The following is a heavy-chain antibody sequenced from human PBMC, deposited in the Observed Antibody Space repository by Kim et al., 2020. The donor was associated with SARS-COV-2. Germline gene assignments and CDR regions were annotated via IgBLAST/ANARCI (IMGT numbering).Heavy chain of an antibody. CDR2: MNPNSGNT. J-gene: IGHJ3*02. V-gene: IGHV1-8*01. Sequence: ASVKVSCKASGYTFTSYDINWVRQATGQGLEWMGWMNPNSGNTGYAQKFQGRVTMTRNTSISTAYMELSSLRSEDTAVYYCASNFISEMATINDAFDIWGQGTMVTVSS. CDR1: GYTFTSYD. CDR3: ASNFISEMATINDAFDI. D-gene: IGHD5-12*01.